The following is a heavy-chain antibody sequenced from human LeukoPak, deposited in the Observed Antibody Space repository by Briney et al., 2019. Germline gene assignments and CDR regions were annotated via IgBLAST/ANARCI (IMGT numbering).Heavy chain of an antibody. D-gene: IGHD3-10*01. CDR3: ARDALWFGELFDAFDI. CDR2: IRYDGSNK. Sequence: GGSLRLSCAASGFTFSSYGMHWVRQAPGKGLEWVAFIRYDGSNKYYADSVKGRFTISRDNAKNSLYLQMNSLRVEDTAVYYCARDALWFGELFDAFDIWGQGTMVTVAS. CDR1: GFTFSSYG. J-gene: IGHJ3*02. V-gene: IGHV3-30*02.